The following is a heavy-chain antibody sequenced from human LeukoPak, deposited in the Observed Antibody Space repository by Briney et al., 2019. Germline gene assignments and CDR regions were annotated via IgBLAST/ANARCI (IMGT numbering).Heavy chain of an antibody. CDR2: ISSSGSTI. J-gene: IGHJ4*02. CDR1: GFTFSDYY. D-gene: IGHD2-15*01. Sequence: GSLRLSCAASGFTFSDYYMSWIRQAPGKGLEWVSYISSSGSTIYYADSVKGRFTIPRDNAKNSLYLQMNSLRAEDTAVYYCARGLGYCSGGSCYSVFPIDYWGQGTLVTVSS. V-gene: IGHV3-11*01. CDR3: ARGLGYCSGGSCYSVFPIDY.